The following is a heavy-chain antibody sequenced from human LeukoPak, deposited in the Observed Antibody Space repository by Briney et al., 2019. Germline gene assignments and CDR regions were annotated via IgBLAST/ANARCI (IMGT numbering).Heavy chain of an antibody. CDR1: GGTFSSYA. D-gene: IGHD3-22*01. J-gene: IGHJ6*02. CDR2: IIPIFGTA. V-gene: IGHV1-69*01. CDR3: ARDCLPIYDSSLCVEGPGMDV. Sequence: GASVNVSCKASGGTFSSYAISWVRQAPGQGLEWMGGIIPIFGTANYAQKFQGRVTITADESTSTAYMELSSLRSEDTAVYYCARDCLPIYDSSLCVEGPGMDVWGQGTTVTVSS.